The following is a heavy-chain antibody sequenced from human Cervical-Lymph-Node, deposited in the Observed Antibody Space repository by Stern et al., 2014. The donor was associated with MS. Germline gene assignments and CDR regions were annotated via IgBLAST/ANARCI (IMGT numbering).Heavy chain of an antibody. J-gene: IGHJ5*02. V-gene: IGHV3-30*18. CDR2: ISYDGSNK. D-gene: IGHD3-3*01. CDR1: GFTFSVYG. Sequence: VQLVESGGGVVQPGRSLRLSCAASGFTFSVYGMPWVRQAPGKGLEWVALISYDGSNKSYADSVKGRFTISRDNSKDTLYLQMNSLRSEDTAVYYCTKRESDFWSGGFDPWGQGTLVTVSS. CDR3: TKRESDFWSGGFDP.